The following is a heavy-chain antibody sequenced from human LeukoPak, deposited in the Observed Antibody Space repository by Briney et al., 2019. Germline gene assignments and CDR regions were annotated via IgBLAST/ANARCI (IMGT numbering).Heavy chain of an antibody. Sequence: PGGSLKSSFQPSEFTFSAFARAGVRRAQGKGRDGSSAITNRGGTTYYADSVKGRFTISRDNSKNTLYLQMNSLRAEDTAVYYCAKDPPHVSWLFDYWGQGTLVTVSS. CDR3: AKDPPHVSWLFDY. CDR1: EFTFSAFA. D-gene: IGHD3-16*01. J-gene: IGHJ4*02. V-gene: IGHV3-23*01. CDR2: ITNRGGTT.